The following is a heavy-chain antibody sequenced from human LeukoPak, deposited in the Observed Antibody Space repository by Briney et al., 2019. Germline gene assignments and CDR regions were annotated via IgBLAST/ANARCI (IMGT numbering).Heavy chain of an antibody. CDR2: INPNSGGT. V-gene: IGHV1-2*02. D-gene: IGHD1-26*01. CDR3: AAVQVGANYYFDY. Sequence: ASVKVSCKASGYTFTGHYMHWVRQAPGQGLEWMGWINPNSGGTKYAQKFQGRVTLTRDTSISTAYMELSRLRCDDTAVYYCAAVQVGANYYFDYWGQGTLVTVSS. CDR1: GYTFTGHY. J-gene: IGHJ4*02.